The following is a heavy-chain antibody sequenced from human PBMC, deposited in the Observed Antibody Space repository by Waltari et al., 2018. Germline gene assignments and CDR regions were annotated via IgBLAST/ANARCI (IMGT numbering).Heavy chain of an antibody. D-gene: IGHD1-7*01. V-gene: IGHV3-74*01. Sequence: EVQRVESGGGLVQPGGSLRLSCAASGFTFSSYWMHWVRQAPGKGLAWVSRINSDGSSTSYVDSVMGRFTISRDNAKNTLYLQMNSLSVDDTAVYYCAELSSSAFHIWGQGTMVTVSS. J-gene: IGHJ3*02. CDR1: GFTFSSYW. CDR3: AELSSSAFHI. CDR2: INSDGSST.